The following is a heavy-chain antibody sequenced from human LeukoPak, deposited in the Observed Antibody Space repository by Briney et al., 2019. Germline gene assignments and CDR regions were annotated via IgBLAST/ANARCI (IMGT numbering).Heavy chain of an antibody. CDR1: GDSVSSNSAG. J-gene: IGHJ4*02. V-gene: IGHV6-1*01. D-gene: IGHD3-16*01. Sequence: SQTLSLTCAISGDSVSSNSAGWNWIRQPPSRGLEWLGRTYYRSKWLNDYAVSMKSRITVSPDTSRNQFPLQLNSVTPEDTAVYYCARAGGEGFDHWGQGTLVTVSS. CDR3: ARAGGEGFDH. CDR2: TYYRSKWLN.